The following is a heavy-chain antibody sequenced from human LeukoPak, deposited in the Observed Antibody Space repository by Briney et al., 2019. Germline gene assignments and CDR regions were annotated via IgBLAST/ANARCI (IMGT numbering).Heavy chain of an antibody. CDR2: INRSGST. CDR1: GGSISSSSYY. J-gene: IGHJ4*02. CDR3: ARALTYYYDSSGYFN. V-gene: IGHV4-39*07. Sequence: SETLSLTCTVSGGSISSSSYYWGWIRQPPGKGLEWIGEINRSGSTNYNPSLKSRVTISVDKSKNQFSLKLSSVTAADTAVYYCARALTYYYDSSGYFNWGQGTLVTVSS. D-gene: IGHD3-22*01.